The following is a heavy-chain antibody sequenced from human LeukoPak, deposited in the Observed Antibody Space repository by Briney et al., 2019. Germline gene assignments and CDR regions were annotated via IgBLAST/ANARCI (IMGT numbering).Heavy chain of an antibody. V-gene: IGHV1-69*04. CDR2: IIPILGMA. CDR3: ARDPLKPGIAVAGPFDY. D-gene: IGHD6-19*01. J-gene: IGHJ4*02. CDR1: GGTFSSYA. Sequence: GASVKVSCKASGGTFSSYAISWVRQAPGQGLEWMGRIIPILGMANYAQKFQGRVTITADKSTSTAYMELSSLRSEDTAVYYCARDPLKPGIAVAGPFDYWGQGTLVTVSS.